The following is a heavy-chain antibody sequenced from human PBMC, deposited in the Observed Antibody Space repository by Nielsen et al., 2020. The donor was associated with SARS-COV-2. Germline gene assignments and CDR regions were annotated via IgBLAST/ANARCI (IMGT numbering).Heavy chain of an antibody. Sequence: ASVKVSCKASGYTFTSYIIHWVRQAPRQRLEWMGWINAGNGKTEFSQKFQGRVTITRDTSASTVYMEFSSLRSEDTAVYYCARDQTSVTLFGLMISYDAFDIWGRGTTVTVSS. CDR1: GYTFTSYI. V-gene: IGHV1-3*01. CDR3: ARDQTSVTLFGLMISYDAFDI. J-gene: IGHJ3*02. CDR2: INAGNGKT. D-gene: IGHD3-3*01.